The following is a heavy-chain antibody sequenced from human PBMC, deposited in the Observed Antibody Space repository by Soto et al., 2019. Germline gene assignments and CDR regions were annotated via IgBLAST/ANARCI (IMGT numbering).Heavy chain of an antibody. J-gene: IGHJ5*02. Sequence: ASVKVSCKASGYTFTGKYLHWVRQAPGQGLEWMGWINPNSGVTNYVEKFQGRVTMTRDTSISTAYMDLTRLKSDDTAVYYCARDIVSTTGCFDPWGQGTLVTVSS. V-gene: IGHV1-2*02. CDR1: GYTFTGKY. D-gene: IGHD3-16*02. CDR3: ARDIVSTTGCFDP. CDR2: INPNSGVT.